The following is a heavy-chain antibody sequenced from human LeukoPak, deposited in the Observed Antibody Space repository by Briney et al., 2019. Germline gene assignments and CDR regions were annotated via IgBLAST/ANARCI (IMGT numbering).Heavy chain of an antibody. V-gene: IGHV3-30*03. Sequence: GGSLRLSCAASGFTFSGYGMHWVRQAPGKGLEWVAVISYDGSNKYYADSVKGRFTISRDNAKNSLYLQMNSLRAEDTAVYYCARDRIQLWPSPDYWGQGTLVTVSS. CDR1: GFTFSGYG. CDR3: ARDRIQLWPSPDY. D-gene: IGHD5-18*01. CDR2: ISYDGSNK. J-gene: IGHJ4*02.